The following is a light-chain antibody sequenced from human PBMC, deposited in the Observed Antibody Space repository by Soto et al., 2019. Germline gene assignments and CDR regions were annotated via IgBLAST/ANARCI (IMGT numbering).Light chain of an antibody. Sequence: QSALTQPRSVSGSPGQSVTISCTGTNNDVGYYKYDSWYQQHPGRAPKLIIYDVTERPSGVPERFFGSKAGNTASLTISGLQADDEADYYCCSYAGSHTYVFGTGTKLTVL. CDR2: DVT. J-gene: IGLJ1*01. CDR1: NNDVGYYKY. CDR3: CSYAGSHTYV. V-gene: IGLV2-11*01.